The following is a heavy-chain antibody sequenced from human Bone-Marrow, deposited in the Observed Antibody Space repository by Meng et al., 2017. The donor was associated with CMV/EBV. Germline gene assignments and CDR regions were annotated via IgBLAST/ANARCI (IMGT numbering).Heavy chain of an antibody. V-gene: IGHV4-34*01. CDR2: INHSGST. J-gene: IGHJ4*02. Sequence: GSLRLSCAVYGGSFSGYYWSWIRQPPGKGLEWIGEINHSGSTNYNPSLKNRVTITVDTSKNQFSLKLSSGTAADTAVYYCARDAVTDYSNYFDYWGQGTLVTVSS. CDR1: GGSFSGYY. CDR3: ARDAVTDYSNYFDY. D-gene: IGHD4-11*01.